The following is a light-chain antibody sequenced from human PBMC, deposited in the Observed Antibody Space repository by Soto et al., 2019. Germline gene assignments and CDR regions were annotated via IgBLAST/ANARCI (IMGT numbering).Light chain of an antibody. J-gene: IGKJ4*01. V-gene: IGKV1-39*01. CDR3: QQSHSTPIT. Sequence: DIQMTQSPSSLSASVGDRVTITCRASQSISNYLNWYQQKPGKAPKLLIYAASTLHSGVPSRFSGSGSGPDFTLTISSLEPEDFARYYCQQSHSTPITFGGGTKVDIK. CDR2: AAS. CDR1: QSISNY.